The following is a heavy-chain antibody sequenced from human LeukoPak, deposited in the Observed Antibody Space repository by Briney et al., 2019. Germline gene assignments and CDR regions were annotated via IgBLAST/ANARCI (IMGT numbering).Heavy chain of an antibody. CDR2: ISGSGGST. D-gene: IGHD2-15*01. Sequence: GGSLRLSCAASGFTFSSYAMSWVRQAPGKGLEWVSAISGSGGSTYYADSVKGRFTISRDNSKNTLYLQMNSLGAEDTAVYYCAKEAVVVVAATLIGMDVWGQGTTVTVSS. J-gene: IGHJ6*02. CDR3: AKEAVVVVAATLIGMDV. CDR1: GFTFSSYA. V-gene: IGHV3-23*01.